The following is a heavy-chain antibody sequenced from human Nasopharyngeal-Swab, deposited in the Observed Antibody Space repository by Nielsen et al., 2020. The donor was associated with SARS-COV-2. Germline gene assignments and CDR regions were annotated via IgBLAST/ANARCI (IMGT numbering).Heavy chain of an antibody. J-gene: IGHJ3*02. CDR3: ARESLAGDAFDI. CDR2: IYYSGST. D-gene: IGHD1-14*01. Sequence: WIRQPPGKGLEWIGYIYYSGSTNYNPSLKSRVTISVDTSKNQFSLKLSSVTAADTAVYYCARESLAGDAFDIWGQGTMVTVSS. V-gene: IGHV4-59*01.